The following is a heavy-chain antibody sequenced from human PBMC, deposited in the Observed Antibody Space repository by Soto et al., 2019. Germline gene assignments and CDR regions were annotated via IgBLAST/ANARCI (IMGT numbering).Heavy chain of an antibody. Sequence: GGSLRLSCAASGFTFSSYWMHWVRQAPGKGLVWVSRINSDGSSTSYADSVKGRFTISRDNAKNTLYLQMNSLRAEDTAVYYCARKVQQLERGYYYYYMDVWGKGTTVTVSS. CDR3: ARKVQQLERGYYYYYMDV. V-gene: IGHV3-74*01. D-gene: IGHD6-13*01. CDR2: INSDGSST. J-gene: IGHJ6*03. CDR1: GFTFSSYW.